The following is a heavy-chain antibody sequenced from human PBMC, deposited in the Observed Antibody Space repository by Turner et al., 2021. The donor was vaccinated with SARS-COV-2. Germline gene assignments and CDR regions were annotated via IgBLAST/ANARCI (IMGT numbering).Heavy chain of an antibody. Sequence: QVQLVESGGGVVQPGRSLRLSCAASGFTFSSHGMHWVRQAPGKGLEWVAVISYDGSNKYYADSVKGRFTISRDNSKNTLYLQMNSLRAEDTAVYYAARGGVVAATAYDAFDIWGQGTMVTVSS. CDR3: ARGGVVAATAYDAFDI. V-gene: IGHV3-30*03. J-gene: IGHJ3*02. D-gene: IGHD2-15*01. CDR2: ISYDGSNK. CDR1: GFTFSSHG.